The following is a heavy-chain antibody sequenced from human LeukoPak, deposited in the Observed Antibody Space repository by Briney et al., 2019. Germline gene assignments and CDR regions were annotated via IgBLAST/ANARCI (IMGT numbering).Heavy chain of an antibody. CDR2: IYTSGST. J-gene: IGHJ6*03. CDR1: GGPISSGSYY. V-gene: IGHV4-61*02. CDR3: ARELYYYMDV. Sequence: SQTLSLTCTVSGGPISSGSYYWSWIRQPAGKGLEWIGRIYTSGSTHYNPSLKSRVTISVDTSKNQFSLKLSSVTAADTAVYYCARELYYYMDVWGKGTTVTVSS.